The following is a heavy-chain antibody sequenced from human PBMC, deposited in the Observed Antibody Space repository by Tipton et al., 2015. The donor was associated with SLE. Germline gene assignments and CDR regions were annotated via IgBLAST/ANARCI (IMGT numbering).Heavy chain of an antibody. CDR3: ARGRIAVGFDP. Sequence: TLSLTCAVYGGSFSGNYWSWIRQPPGKGLEWIGEINHSGSTNYNPSLKSRVTISVDTSKNQFSLKLSSVTAADTAVYYCARGRIAVGFDPWGQGTLVTVSS. J-gene: IGHJ5*02. CDR2: INHSGST. CDR1: GGSFSGNY. D-gene: IGHD6-19*01. V-gene: IGHV4-34*01.